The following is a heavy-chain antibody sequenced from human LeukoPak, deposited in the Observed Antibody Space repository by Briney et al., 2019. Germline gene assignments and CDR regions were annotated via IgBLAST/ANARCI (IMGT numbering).Heavy chain of an antibody. Sequence: SVKVSCKASGGTFSSHAISWVRQAPGQGLEWMGGIIPIFGTANYAQKFQGRVTITADEFTSTAYMELSSLRSEDTAVYYCARDGEGYCSKKSCDSRRGLDVWGQGTTVTVSS. J-gene: IGHJ6*02. CDR3: ARDGEGYCSKKSCDSRRGLDV. V-gene: IGHV1-69*13. CDR2: IIPIFGTA. D-gene: IGHD2-2*01. CDR1: GGTFSSHA.